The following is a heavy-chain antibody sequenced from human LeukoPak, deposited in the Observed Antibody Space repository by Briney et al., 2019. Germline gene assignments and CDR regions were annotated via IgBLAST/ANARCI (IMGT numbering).Heavy chain of an antibody. D-gene: IGHD6-13*01. Sequence: GGSLSLSCAASGFTFSSYWMHWVRKAPGKGLVWVSRINSDGSSTRYADSVKGRFTISRDNAKNTLYLQMNSLRAEDTAVYYCARGSIAAAEDYWGQGTLVTVSS. CDR2: INSDGSST. CDR3: ARGSIAAAEDY. CDR1: GFTFSSYW. J-gene: IGHJ4*02. V-gene: IGHV3-74*01.